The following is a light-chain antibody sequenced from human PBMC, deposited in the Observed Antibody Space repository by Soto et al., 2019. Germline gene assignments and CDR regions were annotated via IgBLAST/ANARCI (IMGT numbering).Light chain of an antibody. Sequence: EIVLTQSPGTLSVSPGGRATLSCRASQSISGALAWYQQKPGQAPSLLIYCASSRATDIPDRFSGSGSGTDFTLTIRRLEPEDFAVYYCQQYGSSGTFGQGTKLDIK. CDR2: CAS. V-gene: IGKV3-20*01. CDR3: QQYGSSGT. J-gene: IGKJ1*01. CDR1: QSISGA.